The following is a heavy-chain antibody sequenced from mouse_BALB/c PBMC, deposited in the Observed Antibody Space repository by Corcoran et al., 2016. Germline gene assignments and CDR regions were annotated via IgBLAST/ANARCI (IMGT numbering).Heavy chain of an antibody. V-gene: IGHV1S136*01. J-gene: IGHJ2*01. CDR2: INPYNDGT. CDR3: AREGRYYGNYQYYFDY. D-gene: IGHD2-1*01. Sequence: EVQLQQSGPELVKPGASVKMSCKASGYTFTSYVMHWVKQKPGQGLEWIGYINPYNDGTKYNEKFKGKATLTSDKSSSTAYMELSSLTSEDSAVYYCAREGRYYGNYQYYFDYWGQGTTLTVSS. CDR1: GYTFTSYV.